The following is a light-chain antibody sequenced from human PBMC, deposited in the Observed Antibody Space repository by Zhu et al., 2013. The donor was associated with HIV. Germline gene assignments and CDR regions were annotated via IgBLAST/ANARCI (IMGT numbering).Light chain of an antibody. CDR1: QGISSA. Sequence: AIQLTQSPSSLSASVGDRVTITCRASQGISSALAWYQQKPSKPPKLLIYDASSLESGVPSRFSGSGSGTDFTLTISSLQPEDFATYYCQQLNSYPRTFGQGTKLEIK. CDR2: DAS. J-gene: IGKJ2*01. CDR3: QQLNSYPRT. V-gene: IGKV1-13*02.